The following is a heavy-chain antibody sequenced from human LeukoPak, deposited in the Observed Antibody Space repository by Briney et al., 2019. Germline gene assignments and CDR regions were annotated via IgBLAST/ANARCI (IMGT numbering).Heavy chain of an antibody. CDR1: GYTFTSYA. J-gene: IGHJ6*02. V-gene: IGHV7-4-1*02. CDR2: INTNTGNP. CDR3: ARDGPYSYGRSTNYYYYCGMDV. D-gene: IGHD5-18*01. Sequence: ASVKVSCKASGYTFTSYAMNWVRQAPGQGLEWMGWINTNTGNPTYAQGFTGRFVFSLDTSVSTAYLQISSLKAEDTAVYYCARDGPYSYGRSTNYYYYCGMDVWGQGTTVTVSS.